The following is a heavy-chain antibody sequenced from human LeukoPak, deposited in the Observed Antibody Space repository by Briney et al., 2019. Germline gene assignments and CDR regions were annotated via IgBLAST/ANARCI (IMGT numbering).Heavy chain of an antibody. D-gene: IGHD2-2*01. CDR3: ARRPIVVVPAANNAFDY. CDR2: IYYSGST. Sequence: SETLSLTCAVSGGSISSSSYYWGWIRQPPGKGLEWIGSIYYSGSTYYNPSLKSRVTISVDTSKNQFSLKLSSVTAADTAVYYCARRPIVVVPAANNAFDYWGQGTLVTVSS. CDR1: GGSISSSSYY. J-gene: IGHJ4*02. V-gene: IGHV4-39*01.